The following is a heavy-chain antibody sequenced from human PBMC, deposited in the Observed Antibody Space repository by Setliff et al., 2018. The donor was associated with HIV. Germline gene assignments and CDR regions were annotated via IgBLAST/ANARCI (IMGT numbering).Heavy chain of an antibody. Sequence: GASVKVSCKASGGTFTSYGTSWVRQAPGQGLEWVGGIIPIFGTTNYAQNLQGRVTISADESTSTAYMELSSLRSEDTAVYYCARGRHAVVVTALEHDYWGQGTLVTVSS. CDR3: ARGRHAVVVTALEHDY. V-gene: IGHV1-69*13. CDR1: GGTFTSYG. CDR2: IIPIFGTT. J-gene: IGHJ4*02. D-gene: IGHD2-21*02.